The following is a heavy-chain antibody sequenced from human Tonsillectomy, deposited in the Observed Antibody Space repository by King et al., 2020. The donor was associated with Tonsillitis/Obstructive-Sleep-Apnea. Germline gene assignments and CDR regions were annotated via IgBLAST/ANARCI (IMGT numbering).Heavy chain of an antibody. CDR3: AGGRMTTVTSFDY. Sequence: VQLVESGGGLVQPGGSLRLSCAASGFIFISYWMTWVRQAPGRGLEWVANMRQDGREKHYVDPVKGRFTMSRDNAKNSLLLQMNSLRAEDTAVYYCAGGRMTTVTSFDYWGQGTLVTVSS. D-gene: IGHD4-17*01. CDR2: MRQDGREK. J-gene: IGHJ4*02. CDR1: GFIFISYW. V-gene: IGHV3-7*04.